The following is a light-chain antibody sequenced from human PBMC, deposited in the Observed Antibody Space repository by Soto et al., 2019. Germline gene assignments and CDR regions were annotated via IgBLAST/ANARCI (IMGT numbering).Light chain of an antibody. Sequence: EIVLTQSPATLSSFPGERATLSGRASQTVNSRLAWYQHKPGQAPRLLIYGASNRATGSPARFSGSGSGTDFTLTISSLEPEDFAVYYCHQRPSWPRTFGQGTKVEIK. V-gene: IGKV3-11*01. CDR1: QTVNSR. CDR3: HQRPSWPRT. J-gene: IGKJ1*01. CDR2: GAS.